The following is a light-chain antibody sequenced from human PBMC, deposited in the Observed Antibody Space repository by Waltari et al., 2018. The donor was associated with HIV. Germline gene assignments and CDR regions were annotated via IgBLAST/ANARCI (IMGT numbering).Light chain of an antibody. CDR1: QSVSSSY. J-gene: IGKJ5*01. Sequence: EIVLTQSPGTQSLSPGERATLSCRASQSVSSSYLAWYQQKPGQAPRLLIYDASNRATGIPDRFSDSGSGTDFTLTISRLEPEDFAVYYCQHYGSSQITFGQGTRLEIK. CDR2: DAS. CDR3: QHYGSSQIT. V-gene: IGKV3-20*01.